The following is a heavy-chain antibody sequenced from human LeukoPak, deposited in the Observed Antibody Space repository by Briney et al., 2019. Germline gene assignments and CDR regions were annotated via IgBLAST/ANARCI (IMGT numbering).Heavy chain of an antibody. CDR2: IGTASNT. V-gene: IGHV3-13*04. J-gene: IGHJ4*02. CDR3: VRGASTWYHWDY. CDR1: GFTFSSYD. Sequence: GGSLRLPCAASGFTFSSYDMYWVRQATGKGLEWVSSIGTASNTYYPDSAEGRFTISRENAKNSLYLQMNSLRVGDTALYYCVRGASTWYHWDYWGQGTLVTVSS. D-gene: IGHD6-13*01.